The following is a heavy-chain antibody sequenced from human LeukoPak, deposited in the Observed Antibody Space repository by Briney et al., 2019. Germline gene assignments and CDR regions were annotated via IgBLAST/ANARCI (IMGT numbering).Heavy chain of an antibody. J-gene: IGHJ1*01. CDR3: AKEDVVVITIRYFQH. D-gene: IGHD3-22*01. Sequence: GGSLRLSCAASGFTFSSYGMHWVRQAPGKGLEWVAVISYDGSNKYYADSVKGRFTISRDNSKNTLYLQMNSLRTEDTAIYYCAKEDVVVITIRYFQHWGQGTLVTVSS. V-gene: IGHV3-30*18. CDR1: GFTFSSYG. CDR2: ISYDGSNK.